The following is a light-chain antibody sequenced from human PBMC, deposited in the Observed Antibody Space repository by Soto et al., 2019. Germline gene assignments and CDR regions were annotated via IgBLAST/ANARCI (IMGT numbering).Light chain of an antibody. CDR1: SSNIETNY. Sequence: QSVLTQPPSASGTPWQRVTISCSGSSSNIETNYVYWYQQFPGTAPKVLIYRNNQRPSRVPDRFSASKSGTSASLAISGLRSEDEADYYCAAWDGSLSGWVFGGGTKVTVL. J-gene: IGLJ3*02. V-gene: IGLV1-47*01. CDR3: AAWDGSLSGWV. CDR2: RNN.